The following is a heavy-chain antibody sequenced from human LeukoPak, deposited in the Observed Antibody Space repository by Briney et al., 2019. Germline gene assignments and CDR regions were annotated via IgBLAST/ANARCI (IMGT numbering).Heavy chain of an antibody. CDR2: ISYDGSNK. CDR3: AKDLVLATVVTPFLSWFDP. CDR1: GFTFSSYG. D-gene: IGHD4-23*01. V-gene: IGHV3-30*18. J-gene: IGHJ5*02. Sequence: PGGPLRLSCAASGFTFSSYGMHWVRQAPGKGLEWVAVISYDGSNKYYADSVKGRFTISRDNSKNTLYLQMNSLRAEDTAVYYCAKDLVLATVVTPFLSWFDPWGQGTLVTVSS.